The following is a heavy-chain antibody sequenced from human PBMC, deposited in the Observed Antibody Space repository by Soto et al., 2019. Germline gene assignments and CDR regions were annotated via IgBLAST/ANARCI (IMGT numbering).Heavy chain of an antibody. CDR1: GYTFSSYG. Sequence: GASVKVSCKASGYTFSSYGSNWVRQAPGQGLEWLGWISPYDGNTKYAQILQGRVSMTTDTSTKTAYMEVRSLRSDDTAVYYCARGGYYDSSGSRNYHYYGVNVWGQGTTVTVSS. D-gene: IGHD3-22*01. CDR3: ARGGYYDSSGSRNYHYYGVNV. V-gene: IGHV1-18*01. J-gene: IGHJ6*02. CDR2: ISPYDGNT.